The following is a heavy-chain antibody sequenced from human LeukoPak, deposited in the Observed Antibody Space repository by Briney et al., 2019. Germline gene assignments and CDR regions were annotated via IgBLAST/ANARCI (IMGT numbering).Heavy chain of an antibody. CDR3: ASQRAAAVPFDY. Sequence: PSETLSLTCTVSGGSISSYYWSWIRQPPGKGLEWIGYIYYSGSTNYNPSLKSRVTISVDTSKNQFSLKLSSVTAADTAVYYCASQRAAAVPFDYWGQGTLVTVSS. V-gene: IGHV4-59*01. D-gene: IGHD6-13*01. CDR1: GGSISSYY. CDR2: IYYSGST. J-gene: IGHJ4*02.